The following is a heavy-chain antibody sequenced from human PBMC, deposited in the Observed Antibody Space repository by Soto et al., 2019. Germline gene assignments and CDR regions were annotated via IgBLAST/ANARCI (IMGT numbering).Heavy chain of an antibody. CDR1: GYTFSNYG. J-gene: IGHJ5*02. V-gene: IGHV1-18*01. CDR2: ISLYSDGT. CDR3: ARVVPGAEAWFGP. D-gene: IGHD2-2*01. Sequence: QVQLVQSGGEVKRPGASVKVSCKTSGYTFSNYGITWVRQAPGQPLEWLGWISLYSDGTNYAQKFQGIVSMTTDTSTTTAYMELRSLRSDDTAVYYCARVVPGAEAWFGPWGQGTLFTVSS.